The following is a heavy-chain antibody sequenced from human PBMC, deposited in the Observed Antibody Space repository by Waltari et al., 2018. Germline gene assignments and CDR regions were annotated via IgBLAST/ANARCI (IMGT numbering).Heavy chain of an antibody. CDR3: ARVAYSSSSGDIDY. J-gene: IGHJ4*02. Sequence: QVQLQESGPGLVKPSETLSLTCTVSGYSITSGYYWGCMRQPPGKGLEWIGSSYHSGSTYYNPSLKSRVTISVDTSKNQFSLKLSSLTAADTAVYYCARVAYSSSSGDIDYWGQGTLVTVSS. V-gene: IGHV4-38-2*02. CDR1: GYSITSGYY. CDR2: SYHSGST. D-gene: IGHD6-6*01.